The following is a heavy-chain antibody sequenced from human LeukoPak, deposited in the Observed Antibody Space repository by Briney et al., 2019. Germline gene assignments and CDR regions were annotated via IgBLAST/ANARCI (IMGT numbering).Heavy chain of an antibody. D-gene: IGHD3-10*01. CDR2: ISYDGSNK. CDR3: ARAPKITMVRGVIFNYFDY. Sequence: GGSLRLSCAASGFTFSSYAMHWVRQAPGKGLEWVAVISYDGSNKYYADSVKGRSTISRDNSKNTLYLQMNSLRAEDTAVYYCARAPKITMVRGVIFNYFDYWGQGTLVTVSS. J-gene: IGHJ4*02. V-gene: IGHV3-30*04. CDR1: GFTFSSYA.